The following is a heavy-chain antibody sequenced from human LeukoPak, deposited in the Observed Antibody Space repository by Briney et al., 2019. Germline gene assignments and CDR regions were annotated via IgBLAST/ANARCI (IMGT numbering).Heavy chain of an antibody. Sequence: GGSLRLSCAASGFTFSSYAMSWVRQAPGKGLEWVSAISGSGGSTYYADSVKGRFTISRDNSKNTLYLQMNSLRAEDTAVHYCAKAIDSSGYYPRPYYYYMDVWGKGTTVTVSS. J-gene: IGHJ6*03. D-gene: IGHD3-22*01. CDR1: GFTFSSYA. CDR2: ISGSGGST. CDR3: AKAIDSSGYYPRPYYYYMDV. V-gene: IGHV3-23*01.